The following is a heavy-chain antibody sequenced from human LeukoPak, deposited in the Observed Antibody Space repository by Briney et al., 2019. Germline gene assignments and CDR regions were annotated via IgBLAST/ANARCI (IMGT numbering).Heavy chain of an antibody. J-gene: IGHJ4*02. CDR2: INHSGST. V-gene: IGHV4-34*01. Sequence: TPSETLSLTCAVYGGSLSGYCWSWIRQPPGKGLEWIREINHSGSTNYNPSLKSRVTISVDTSKNQFSLKLSSVTAADTAVYYCERDHGSGSSFDYWGQGTLVTVSS. CDR1: GGSLSGYC. CDR3: ERDHGSGSSFDY. D-gene: IGHD3-10*01.